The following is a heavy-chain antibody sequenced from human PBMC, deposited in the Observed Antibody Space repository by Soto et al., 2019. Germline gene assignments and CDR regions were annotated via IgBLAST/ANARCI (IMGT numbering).Heavy chain of an antibody. V-gene: IGHV4-31*11. CDR3: ARVDSGWVFLDY. CDR1: GGSISSGAFY. CDR2: IYSSGTT. D-gene: IGHD6-25*01. Sequence: QVQLQESGPGLVEPSQTLSLTCAVSGGSISSGAFYWTWIRQQPGKGLEWIGNIYSSGTTYYSTSLTGRVDMSVDTSKNEFSLKVTSVTAADTAVYYCARVDSGWVFLDYWGQGTLVTVSS. J-gene: IGHJ4*02.